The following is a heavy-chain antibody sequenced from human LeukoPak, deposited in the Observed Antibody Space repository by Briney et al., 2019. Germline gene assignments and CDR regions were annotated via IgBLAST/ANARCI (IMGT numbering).Heavy chain of an antibody. J-gene: IGHJ4*02. Sequence: PSETLSLTCTVSGGSISSYYWSWIRQPPGKGLEWIGYIYYSGSTNYNPSLKSRVTISVDTSKNQFSLKLSSVTAADTAVYYCARHVIDDYVWGSYRHYFDYWGQGTLVTVSS. V-gene: IGHV4-59*08. CDR1: GGSISSYY. D-gene: IGHD3-16*02. CDR3: ARHVIDDYVWGSYRHYFDY. CDR2: IYYSGST.